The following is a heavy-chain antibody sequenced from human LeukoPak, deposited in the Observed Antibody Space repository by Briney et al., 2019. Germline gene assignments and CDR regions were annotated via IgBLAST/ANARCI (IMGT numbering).Heavy chain of an antibody. CDR2: IYHSGST. J-gene: IGHJ4*02. Sequence: PSETLSLTCTVSHYSISSNYYWGWIRQPPGKGLEWIGSIYHSGSTYYNPSFKSRVTISVDTSKNQFSLKLTSVTAADTAVYYCARSSGYMSYWGQGTLVTVSS. CDR3: ARSSGYMSY. D-gene: IGHD3-22*01. CDR1: HYSISSNYY. V-gene: IGHV4-38-2*02.